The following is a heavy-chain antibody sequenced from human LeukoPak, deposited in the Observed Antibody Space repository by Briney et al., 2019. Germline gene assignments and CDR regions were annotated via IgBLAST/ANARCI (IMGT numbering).Heavy chain of an antibody. CDR3: ARRKYYCGSSGYTSYFDY. V-gene: IGHV4-59*08. Sequence: SETLSLTCTVSGGSISSYYWSWIRQPPGKGLEWIGYIYYSGSTNYNPSLKSRVTISVDTSKNQFSLKLSSVTAADTAVYYCARRKYYCGSSGYTSYFDYWGQGTLVTVSS. J-gene: IGHJ4*02. CDR2: IYYSGST. CDR1: GGSISSYY. D-gene: IGHD3-22*01.